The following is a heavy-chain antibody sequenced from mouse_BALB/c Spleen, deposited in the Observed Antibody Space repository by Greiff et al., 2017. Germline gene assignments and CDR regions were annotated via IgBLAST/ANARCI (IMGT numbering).Heavy chain of an antibody. CDR2: INSNGGST. Sequence: EVQRGESGGGLVQPGGSLKISCAASGFTFSSYGMSWVRQTPDKRLELVATINSNGGSTYYPDSVKGRFTISRDNAKNTLYLQMSSLKSEDTAMYYCARRGYDYAWFAYWGQGTLVTVSA. D-gene: IGHD2-4*01. CDR3: ARRGYDYAWFAY. J-gene: IGHJ3*01. CDR1: GFTFSSYG. V-gene: IGHV5-6-3*01.